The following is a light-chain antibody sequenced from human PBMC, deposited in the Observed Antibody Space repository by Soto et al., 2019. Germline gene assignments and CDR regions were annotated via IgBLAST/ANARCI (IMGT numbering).Light chain of an antibody. J-gene: IGLJ1*01. CDR2: GNS. V-gene: IGLV1-40*01. CDR1: SSNIGAGYD. Sequence: QSVLTQPPSVSGAPGQRVTISCTGCSSNIGAGYDVHWYQQLPGTAPKLLIYGNSNRPSRVPDRFSGSKSGTSASLAITGLQAEDEADYYCQCSDSSRKVFGTGTKVTVL. CDR3: QCSDSSRKV.